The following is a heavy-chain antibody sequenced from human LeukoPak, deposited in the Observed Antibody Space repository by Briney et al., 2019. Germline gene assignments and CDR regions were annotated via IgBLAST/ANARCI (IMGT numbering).Heavy chain of an antibody. CDR2: ISGSGGST. CDR3: AKKERTRIAVAGVCFDY. Sequence: GGSLRLSCAASGFTFSSYAMSWVRQAPGKGLEWVSAISGSGGSTYYADSVKGRFTISRDNSKNTLYLQMNSLRAEDTAVYYCAKKERTRIAVAGVCFDYWGQGTLVTVSS. D-gene: IGHD6-19*01. CDR1: GFTFSSYA. J-gene: IGHJ4*02. V-gene: IGHV3-23*01.